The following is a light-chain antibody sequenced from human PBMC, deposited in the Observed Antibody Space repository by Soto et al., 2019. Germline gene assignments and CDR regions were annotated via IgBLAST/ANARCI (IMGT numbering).Light chain of an antibody. CDR2: EGS. J-gene: IGLJ1*01. CDR1: SSDVGSYNL. V-gene: IGLV2-23*01. CDR3: CSYAGSSTSYV. Sequence: QSALTQPASVSGSPGQSTTISCTGTSSDVGSYNLVSWYQQHPGKAPKLMIYEGSKRPSGVSNRFSGSKSGNTASLTISGLQAEDEADYYCCSYAGSSTSYVFGTGTKVTV.